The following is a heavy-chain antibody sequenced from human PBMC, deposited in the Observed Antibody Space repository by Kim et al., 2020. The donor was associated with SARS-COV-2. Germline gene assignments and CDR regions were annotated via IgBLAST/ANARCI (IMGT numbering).Heavy chain of an antibody. Sequence: TLCYANSVTCRFTISRDNAKNSLYLQTNSLRDEDSAMYYCVRHRMGGAFDIWGQGTMVTVPS. D-gene: IGHD3-16*01. CDR3: VRHRMGGAFDI. CDR2: TL. J-gene: IGHJ3*02. V-gene: IGHV3-48*02.